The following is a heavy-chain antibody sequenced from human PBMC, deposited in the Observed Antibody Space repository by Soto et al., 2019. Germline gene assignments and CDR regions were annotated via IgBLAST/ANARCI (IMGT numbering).Heavy chain of an antibody. CDR3: ARQATSLTIY. J-gene: IGHJ4*02. D-gene: IGHD1-26*01. CDR2: IYYSGST. V-gene: IGHV4-39*01. CDR1: GGSISSSSYY. Sequence: PSETLSLTCTVSGGSISSSSYYWGWIRQPPGKGLEWIGSIYYSGSTYYNPSLKSRVTISVDTSKNQFSLKLSSVTAADTAVHYCARQATSLTIYWGQGTLVTVSS.